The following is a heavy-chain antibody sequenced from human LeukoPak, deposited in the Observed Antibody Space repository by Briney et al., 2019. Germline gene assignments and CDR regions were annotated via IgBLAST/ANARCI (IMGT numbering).Heavy chain of an antibody. CDR1: GGTFSSHA. J-gene: IGHJ4*02. V-gene: IGHV1-2*02. CDR2: INPNSGGT. D-gene: IGHD6-19*01. Sequence: ASVKVSCTASGGTFSSHAINWVRQAPGQGLEWMGWINPNSGGTNYAQKFQGRVTMTRDTSISTACMELSRLRSDDTAVYYCASRRGSSGWYYFDYWGQGTLVTVSS. CDR3: ASRRGSSGWYYFDY.